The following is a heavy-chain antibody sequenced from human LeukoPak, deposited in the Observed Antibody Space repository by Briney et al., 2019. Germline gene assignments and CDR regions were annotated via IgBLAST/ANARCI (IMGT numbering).Heavy chain of an antibody. J-gene: IGHJ4*02. Sequence: SETLSLTCAVYGGSFSGYYWSWIRQPPGKGLEWIGEINHSGSTNYNPSLKSRVTISVDTSKNQFSLKLSSVTAADTAVYYCARPRRYYGSGKGAYYFDYWGQGTLVTVSS. CDR3: ARPRRYYGSGKGAYYFDY. CDR2: INHSGST. D-gene: IGHD3-10*01. V-gene: IGHV4-34*01. CDR1: GGSFSGYY.